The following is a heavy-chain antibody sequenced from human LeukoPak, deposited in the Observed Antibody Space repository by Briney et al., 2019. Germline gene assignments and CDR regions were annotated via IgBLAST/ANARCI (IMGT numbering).Heavy chain of an antibody. Sequence: PGGSLRLSCAASGFTFSSYAMHWVRQAPGKGLEWVAVISYDGSNKYYADPVKGRFTISRDNSKNTLYLQMNSLRAEDTAVYYCARAEGYCSSTSCLNPDYWGQGTLVTVSS. D-gene: IGHD2-2*01. J-gene: IGHJ4*02. V-gene: IGHV3-30-3*01. CDR3: ARAEGYCSSTSCLNPDY. CDR2: ISYDGSNK. CDR1: GFTFSSYA.